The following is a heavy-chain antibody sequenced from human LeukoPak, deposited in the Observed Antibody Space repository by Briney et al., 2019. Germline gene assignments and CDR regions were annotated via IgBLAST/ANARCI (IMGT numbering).Heavy chain of an antibody. D-gene: IGHD2-2*01. V-gene: IGHV3-30*02. Sequence: GGSLGFSWVASGFTFSYFGMPWVRQAPAKGLGGVAFIRYDGSNEYYAESVKGRFTISRDNSKNTLYLQMNSLRVEDTAAYYCAKIEGKYQLANIPDSWGQGTLVTVSS. CDR2: IRYDGSNE. J-gene: IGHJ4*02. CDR3: AKIEGKYQLANIPDS. CDR1: GFTFSYFG.